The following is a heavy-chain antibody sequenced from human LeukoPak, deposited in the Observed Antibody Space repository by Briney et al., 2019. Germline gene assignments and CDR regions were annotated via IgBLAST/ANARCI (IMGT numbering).Heavy chain of an antibody. Sequence: GGSLGLSCVASEFTFSSHAMNWVRQAPGKGLEWVSSISGGGESTYYADSVKGRFTVSRDNAKNTLYLQMNSLRAEDTAVYYCASSLGSLYGMDVWGQGTTVTVSS. CDR1: EFTFSSHA. CDR2: ISGGGEST. V-gene: IGHV3-23*01. CDR3: ASSLGSLYGMDV. J-gene: IGHJ6*02. D-gene: IGHD6-6*01.